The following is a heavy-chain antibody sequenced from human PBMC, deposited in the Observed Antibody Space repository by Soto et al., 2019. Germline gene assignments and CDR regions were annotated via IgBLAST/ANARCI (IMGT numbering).Heavy chain of an antibody. CDR2: IYYSGST. Sequence: SETLSLTCTVSGGSISSYYWSWIRQPPGKGLEWIGYIYYSGSTNYNPSLKSRVTISVDTSKNQFSLKLSSVTAADTAVYYCARGGYGFSYYYDSSGAYGMDVWGQGTTVT. J-gene: IGHJ6*02. CDR3: ARGGYGFSYYYDSSGAYGMDV. V-gene: IGHV4-59*01. D-gene: IGHD3-22*01. CDR1: GGSISSYY.